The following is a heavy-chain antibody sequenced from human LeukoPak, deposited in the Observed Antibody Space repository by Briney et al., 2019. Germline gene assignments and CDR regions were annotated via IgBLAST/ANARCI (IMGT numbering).Heavy chain of an antibody. Sequence: GGSLRLSCAASGFTVRSNYMSWVRQAPGKGLEWVSVIYSGGSTYYADSVKGRFTISRDYCKNTLYLQMNSLRAEDTAVYYCAKTVGYCSSTSCQGGPYFDSWGQGTLVTVSS. J-gene: IGHJ4*02. CDR2: IYSGGST. V-gene: IGHV3-66*01. D-gene: IGHD2-2*01. CDR1: GFTVRSNY. CDR3: AKTVGYCSSTSCQGGPYFDS.